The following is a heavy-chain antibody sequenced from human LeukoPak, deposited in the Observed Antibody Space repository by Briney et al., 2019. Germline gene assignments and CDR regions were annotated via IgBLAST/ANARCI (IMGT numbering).Heavy chain of an antibody. D-gene: IGHD3-3*01. CDR1: GGSISSYY. J-gene: IGHJ6*02. V-gene: IGHV4-59*08. Sequence: PSETLSLTCTVSGGSISSYYWSWIRQPPGKGLEWIGYIYYSGSTNYNPSLKSRVTISVDTSKNQFSLKLSSVTAADTAVYYCARGGLLRSYYYGMDVWGQGTTVTVSS. CDR3: ARGGLLRSYYYGMDV. CDR2: IYYSGST.